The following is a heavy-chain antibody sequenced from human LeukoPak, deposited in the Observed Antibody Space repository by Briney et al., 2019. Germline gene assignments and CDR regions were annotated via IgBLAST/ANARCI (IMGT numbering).Heavy chain of an antibody. CDR3: ARDGFCSSTSCYSNAFDI. D-gene: IGHD2-2*02. Sequence: GGSLRLSCAASGFTFSSYGMHWVRQAPGKGLEWVAVIWYDGSNKYYADSVKGRFTISRDNSKNTLYLQMNSLVAEDTAVYYCARDGFCSSTSCYSNAFDIWGQGTMVTVSS. CDR2: IWYDGSNK. CDR1: GFTFSSYG. V-gene: IGHV3-33*01. J-gene: IGHJ3*02.